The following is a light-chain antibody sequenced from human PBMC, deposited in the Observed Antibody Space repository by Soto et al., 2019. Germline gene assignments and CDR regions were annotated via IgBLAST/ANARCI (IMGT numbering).Light chain of an antibody. J-gene: IGKJ1*01. V-gene: IGKV1-39*01. Sequence: DIQMTQSPSSLSASVGDRVTITCRASQSTSSYLNWYQQKPGKAPTPLIYAASSLQSGVPSRFSGSGSGTDFTLTISSLQPEDFATYYCQQSYSTPGTFGQGTKVEIK. CDR1: QSTSSY. CDR2: AAS. CDR3: QQSYSTPGT.